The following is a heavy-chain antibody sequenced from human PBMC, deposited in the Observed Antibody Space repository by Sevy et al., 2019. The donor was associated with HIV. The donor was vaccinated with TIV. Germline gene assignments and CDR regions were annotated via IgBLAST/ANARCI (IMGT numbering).Heavy chain of an antibody. J-gene: IGHJ4*02. Sequence: GGSLRLSCAASGFAFYDYSMSWIRQAPGKGLEWVATLSFGCGKINYAESVKGRFTISRDNSKNWLFLQMDNLRVEDTELYYCAGEGCTGPHDYWGQGTRVTVSS. CDR3: AGEGCTGPHDY. CDR1: GFAFYDYS. CDR2: LSFGCGKI. D-gene: IGHD2-8*02. V-gene: IGHV3-23*01.